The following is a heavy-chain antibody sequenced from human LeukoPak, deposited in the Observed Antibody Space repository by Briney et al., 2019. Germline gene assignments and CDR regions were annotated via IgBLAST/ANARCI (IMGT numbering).Heavy chain of an antibody. CDR3: AKHSTGTRREYYFDQ. Sequence: GGSLRLSCAASGFTLSSYAMSWVRQAPGKGLEWVSVISGSGGSTYYADSVKGRFTISRDNPKNTLYLQMNSLRAEDTAVYYCAKHSTGTRREYYFDQWGQGTLVTVSS. D-gene: IGHD1-1*01. CDR1: GFTLSSYA. CDR2: ISGSGGST. V-gene: IGHV3-23*01. J-gene: IGHJ4*02.